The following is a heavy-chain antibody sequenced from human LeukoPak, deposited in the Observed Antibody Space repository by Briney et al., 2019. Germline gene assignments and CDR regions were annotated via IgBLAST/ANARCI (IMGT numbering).Heavy chain of an antibody. V-gene: IGHV3-23*01. CDR2: ISGSGGST. Sequence: GGSLRLSCAASGFTFSSYAMSWVRQAPGKGLEWVSAISGSGGSTYYADSVKGRFTTSRDNSKNTLYLQMNSLRAEDTAVYYCAKPPYYYDSSGHIWGQGTMVTVSS. J-gene: IGHJ3*02. D-gene: IGHD3-22*01. CDR3: AKPPYYYDSSGHI. CDR1: GFTFSSYA.